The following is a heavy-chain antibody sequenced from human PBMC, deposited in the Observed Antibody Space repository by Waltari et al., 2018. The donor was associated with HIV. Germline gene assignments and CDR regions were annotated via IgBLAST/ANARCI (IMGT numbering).Heavy chain of an antibody. CDR3: ARDPQYCSSTSCSYYFDY. CDR1: RFPFSNHA. V-gene: IGHV3-30-3*01. Sequence: QVQLVESGGGVVQPGRSLRLSCAASRFPFSNHAMNWVSQAPGKGLEWVAVISYDGSNKYYADSVKGRFTISRDNSKNTLYLQMNSLRAEDTAVYYCARDPQYCSSTSCSYYFDYWGQGTLVTVSS. D-gene: IGHD2-2*01. CDR2: ISYDGSNK. J-gene: IGHJ4*02.